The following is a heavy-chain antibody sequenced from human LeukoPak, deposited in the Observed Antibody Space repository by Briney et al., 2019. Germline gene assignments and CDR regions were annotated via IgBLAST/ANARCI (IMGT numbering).Heavy chain of an antibody. Sequence: PGGSLRLSCAASGFTFSSYAMNWVRQAPGKGLEWVSAINGRGGSTYYADSVKGRFTISRDNSKNTLYLQMDSLRAEDTAVYYCAKGAYYDSSGLDWGQGTLVTVSS. D-gene: IGHD3-22*01. V-gene: IGHV3-23*01. CDR1: GFTFSSYA. CDR3: AKGAYYDSSGLD. CDR2: INGRGGST. J-gene: IGHJ4*02.